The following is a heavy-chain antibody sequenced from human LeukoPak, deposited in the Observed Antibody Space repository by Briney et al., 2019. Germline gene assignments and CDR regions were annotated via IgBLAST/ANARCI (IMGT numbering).Heavy chain of an antibody. D-gene: IGHD3-22*01. Sequence: GESLKISCKVSGYSFTNNWIAWVRQMPGKGLEWMGIISPGDSDTRYSPSLQGQVTISADKSISTAYLQWSSLKASDTAMYYCGRHRSSGYYDYWGQGTLVTVSS. CDR3: GRHRSSGYYDY. J-gene: IGHJ4*02. CDR2: ISPGDSDT. CDR1: GYSFTNNW. V-gene: IGHV5-51*01.